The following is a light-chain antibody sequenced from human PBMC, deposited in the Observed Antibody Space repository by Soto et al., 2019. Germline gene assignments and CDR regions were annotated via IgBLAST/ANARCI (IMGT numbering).Light chain of an antibody. CDR1: QSISSW. CDR2: KAS. CDR3: QQYNSYPYT. V-gene: IGKV1-5*03. Sequence: DIQMTQSPSTLSASVGDRVTITCRASQSISSWLAWYQQKPGKAPNLLIYKASSLQSGVPSRFSGSGSGTEFTLTISGLQHDDFVTYYCQQYNSYPYTFGQGTKLEI. J-gene: IGKJ2*01.